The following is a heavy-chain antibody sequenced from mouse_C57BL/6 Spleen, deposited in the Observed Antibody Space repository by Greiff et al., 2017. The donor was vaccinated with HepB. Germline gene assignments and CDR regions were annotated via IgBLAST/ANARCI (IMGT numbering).Heavy chain of an antibody. CDR1: GYTFTSYW. V-gene: IGHV1-50*01. CDR2: IDPSDSYT. J-gene: IGHJ2*01. Sequence: QVQLQQPGAELVKPGASVKLSCKASGYTFTSYWMQWVKQRPGQGLEWIGEIDPSDSYTNYNQKFKGKATLTVATSSSTAYMQLSSLTSEDSAVYYCARTNSVDYWGQGTTLTVSS. CDR3: ARTNSVDY.